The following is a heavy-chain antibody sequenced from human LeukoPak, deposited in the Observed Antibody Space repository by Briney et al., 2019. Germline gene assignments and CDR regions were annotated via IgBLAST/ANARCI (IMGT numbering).Heavy chain of an antibody. CDR1: GGSISSYC. J-gene: IGHJ4*02. Sequence: SETLSLTCTVSGGSISSYCWSWIRQPPGKGLEWIGYIYYSGSTNYNPSLKSRVTISVDTSKNQFSLKLSSVTAADTAVYYCASTPRRGGSLNYWGQGTLVTVSS. CDR2: IYYSGST. CDR3: ASTPRRGGSLNY. D-gene: IGHD1-26*01. V-gene: IGHV4-59*01.